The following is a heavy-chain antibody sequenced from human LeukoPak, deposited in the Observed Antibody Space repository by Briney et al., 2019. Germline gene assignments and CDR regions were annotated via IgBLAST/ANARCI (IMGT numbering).Heavy chain of an antibody. V-gene: IGHV4-59*01. D-gene: IGHD6-19*01. CDR3: ARGFGSAWYEVDY. J-gene: IGHJ4*02. CDR1: GGSISSYY. CDR2: IYYSGST. Sequence: SETLSLTCTVSGGSISSYYWSWIRQPPGKGLEWIGYIYYSGSTNYNPSLKSRVTISVDTSKNQFSLKLSSVTAADTAVYYCARGFGSAWYEVDYWGQGTLVTVSS.